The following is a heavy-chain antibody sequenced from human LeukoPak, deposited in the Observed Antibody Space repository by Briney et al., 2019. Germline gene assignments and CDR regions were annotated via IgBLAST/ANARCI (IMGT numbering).Heavy chain of an antibody. CDR2: ISYSGRT. CDR3: ARRKTYYDGNDI. V-gene: IGHV4-39*02. Sequence: SETLSLTCTVSGGSISSTSYYWGWIRQPPGKGLEWIGSISYSGRTYYNPSPNSRATISVDTSKTHFSLKLSSVTAADTAVYYCARRKTYYDGNDIWGQGTMVTVSS. D-gene: IGHD3-16*01. J-gene: IGHJ3*02. CDR1: GGSISSTSYY.